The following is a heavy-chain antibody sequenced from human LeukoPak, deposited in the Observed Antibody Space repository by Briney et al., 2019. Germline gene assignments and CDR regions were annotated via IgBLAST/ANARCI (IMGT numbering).Heavy chain of an antibody. J-gene: IGHJ4*02. D-gene: IGHD1-26*01. CDR1: GGTFSSYA. CDR3: AKDLRSSADSKMGAADY. Sequence: GASVKVSCKASGGTFSSYAISWVRQAPGQGLEWMGGIIPIFGTANYAQKFQGRVTITADESTSTAYMELSSLRSEDTAVYYCAKDLRSSADSKMGAADYWGQGTLVTVSS. V-gene: IGHV1-69*13. CDR2: IIPIFGTA.